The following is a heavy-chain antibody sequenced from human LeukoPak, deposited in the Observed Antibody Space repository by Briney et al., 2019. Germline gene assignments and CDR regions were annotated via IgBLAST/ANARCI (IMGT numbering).Heavy chain of an antibody. Sequence: SETLSLTCTVSGGSISSYYWSWIRQPPGKGLEWIGYIYYSGSTNYNPSLKSRVTISVDTSKNQFSLKLSSVTAADTAVYYCARAKGGSYSSDAFDIWGQGTMVTVSS. CDR2: IYYSGST. J-gene: IGHJ3*02. D-gene: IGHD1-26*01. CDR1: GGSISSYY. CDR3: ARAKGGSYSSDAFDI. V-gene: IGHV4-59*01.